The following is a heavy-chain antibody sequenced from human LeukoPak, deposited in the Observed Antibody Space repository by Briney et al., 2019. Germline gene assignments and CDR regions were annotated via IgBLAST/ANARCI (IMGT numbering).Heavy chain of an antibody. V-gene: IGHV3-53*01. Sequence: GGSLRLSCAASGFAVSSNYMTWVRQAPGKGLEWVSTLYTGGDTYFADSVKGRLTISRDNSKNTLYLQMNSLTAEDTAVYYCARCMSGSYYDYYYYYMDVWGKGTTVTISS. CDR2: LYTGGDT. CDR3: ARCMSGSYYDYYYYYMDV. CDR1: GFAVSSNY. D-gene: IGHD1-26*01. J-gene: IGHJ6*03.